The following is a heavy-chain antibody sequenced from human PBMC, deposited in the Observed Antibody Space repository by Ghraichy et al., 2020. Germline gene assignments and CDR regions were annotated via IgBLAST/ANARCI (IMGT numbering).Heavy chain of an antibody. CDR3: ARTYGDYWSWDY. J-gene: IGHJ4*02. CDR1: GGSISSGGYY. CDR2: IYYSGST. Sequence: SETLSLTCTVSGGSISSGGYYWSWIRQHPGKGLEWIGYIYYSGSTYYNPSLKSRVTISVDTSKNQFSLKLSSVTAADTAVYYCARTYGDYWSWDYWGQGTLVTVSS. V-gene: IGHV4-31*03. D-gene: IGHD4-17*01.